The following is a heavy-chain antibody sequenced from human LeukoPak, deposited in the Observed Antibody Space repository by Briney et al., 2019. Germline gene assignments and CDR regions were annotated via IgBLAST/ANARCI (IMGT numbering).Heavy chain of an antibody. CDR1: GFTFSRYS. V-gene: IGHV3-21*01. D-gene: IGHD2-2*01. Sequence: PGGSLRLSCAASGFTFSRYSMNWARQAPGKGLEWVSSISSSSSFIYYADSVKCRFTISRDNAKTSLYLQMNSLRAEDTAVYYCARDPPLGSCSTISCPHLDYWGQGTLVTVSS. CDR2: ISSSSSFI. CDR3: ARDPPLGSCSTISCPHLDY. J-gene: IGHJ4*02.